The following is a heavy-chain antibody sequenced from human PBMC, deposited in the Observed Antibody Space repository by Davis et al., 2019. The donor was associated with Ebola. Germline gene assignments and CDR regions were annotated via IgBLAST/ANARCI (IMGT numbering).Heavy chain of an antibody. CDR1: GLTVSSNY. V-gene: IGHV3-7*03. D-gene: IGHD6-19*01. Sequence: GESLKISCAASGLTVSSNYMSWVRQAPGKGLEWVANIKQDGSEKYYVDSVKGRFTISRDNAKNSLYLQMNSLRAEDTAVYYCARGFAVAGFDYWGQGTLVTVSS. CDR3: ARGFAVAGFDY. J-gene: IGHJ4*02. CDR2: IKQDGSEK.